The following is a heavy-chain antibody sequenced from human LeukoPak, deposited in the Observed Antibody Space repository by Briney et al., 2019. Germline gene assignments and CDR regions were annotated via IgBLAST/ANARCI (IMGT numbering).Heavy chain of an antibody. CDR2: VDNDGRGT. CDR1: GFTYSAYW. CDR3: ARDGSGSIDLDH. V-gene: IGHV3-74*01. Sequence: GGSLRLSRSASGFTYSAYWMHWVRQAPGKGLVWVSYVDNDGRGTAYVDSVKGRFTISRDNAKNTVYLQMNSLRVDDTAVYYCARDGSGSIDLDHWGQGTLVTVSS. D-gene: IGHD3-3*01. J-gene: IGHJ4*02.